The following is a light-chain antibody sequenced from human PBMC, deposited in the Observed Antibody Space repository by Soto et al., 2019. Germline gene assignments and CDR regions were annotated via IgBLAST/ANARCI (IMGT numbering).Light chain of an antibody. J-gene: IGKJ4*01. CDR1: QSVGNN. CDR2: GAS. V-gene: IGKV3D-15*01. CDR3: QQYNNWVT. Sequence: EIVMTQSPYTQSVSPGERATLSCRASQSVGNNLAWYQQKPGQAPRLLIYGASTRATGIPARFSGSGSGTDFTLTISSLQSEDFAVYYCQQYNNWVTFGGGTKVDIK.